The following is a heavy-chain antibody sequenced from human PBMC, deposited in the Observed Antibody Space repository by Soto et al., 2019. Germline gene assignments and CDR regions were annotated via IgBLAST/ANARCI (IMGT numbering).Heavy chain of an antibody. V-gene: IGHV1-3*01. CDR2: INAGNGNT. J-gene: IGHJ6*02. CDR1: GYTFTSYA. Sequence: QVQVVQSGAEVKKPGASVKVSCKASGYTFTSYAMHWVRQAPGQRLEWMGWINAGNGNTKYSQKFQGRVSITRDTSASTDYMELRSLRSEDTAVYYCARAYYDILTDTNYYGMDVWGQGTTVTVSS. CDR3: ARAYYDILTDTNYYGMDV. D-gene: IGHD3-9*01.